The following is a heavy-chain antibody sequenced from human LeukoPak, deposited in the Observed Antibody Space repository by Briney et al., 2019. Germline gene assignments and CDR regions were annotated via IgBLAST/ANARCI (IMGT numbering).Heavy chain of an antibody. CDR2: ISGSGGST. Sequence: GGSLRLSCAASGFTFSSYAMSWVRQAPGKGLEWVSAISGSGGSTYYADSVKGRFTISRHNSKNTLYLQMNSLRAEDTAVYYCAGGNRRMVDAFDIWGQGTMVTVSS. V-gene: IGHV3-23*01. CDR3: AGGNRRMVDAFDI. CDR1: GFTFSSYA. J-gene: IGHJ3*02. D-gene: IGHD4-23*01.